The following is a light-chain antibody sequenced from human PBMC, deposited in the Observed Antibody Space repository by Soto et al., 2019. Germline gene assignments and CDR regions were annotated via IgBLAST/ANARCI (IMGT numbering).Light chain of an antibody. CDR2: DVN. CDR3: CSYTSSSTLV. CDR1: SSDVGGYNF. V-gene: IGLV2-14*03. Sequence: QSALTQPASVSGSPGQSITIYCTGTSSDVGGYNFVSWYQQHPGKVPKLMIFDVNRRPSGVSDRFSGSKSGNTASLTISGLQAEDEGDYYCCSYTSSSTLVFGTGTKLTVL. J-gene: IGLJ1*01.